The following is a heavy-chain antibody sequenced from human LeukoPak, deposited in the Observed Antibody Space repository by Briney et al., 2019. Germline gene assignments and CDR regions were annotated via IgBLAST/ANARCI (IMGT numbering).Heavy chain of an antibody. CDR3: AKMTTISGSNNWLDP. D-gene: IGHD5-24*01. J-gene: IGHJ5*02. V-gene: IGHV3-48*03. Sequence: GGSLRLSCAASGFTFSNYEMNWVRQAPGKGLEWVSYISSSASTIYCADSVKGRFTISRDNAKNSLYLQMNSLRAEDTAVYYCAKMTTISGSNNWLDPWGQGTLVTVSS. CDR2: ISSSASTI. CDR1: GFTFSNYE.